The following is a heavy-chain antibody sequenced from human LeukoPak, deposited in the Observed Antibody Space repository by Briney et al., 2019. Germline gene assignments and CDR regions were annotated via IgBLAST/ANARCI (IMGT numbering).Heavy chain of an antibody. J-gene: IGHJ4*02. CDR1: GFTFSNYA. V-gene: IGHV3-23*01. D-gene: IGHD3-10*01. CDR3: VKGFVHPTYYFDY. Sequence: GGSLRLSCAASGFTFSNYAMMWVRQAPGKRLEWVSSITGSGDGTHYADSVRGRFTISRDNSENTLYLQLNSLRADDTAVYFCVKGFVHPTYYFDYWGQGTLVTVSS. CDR2: ITGSGDGT.